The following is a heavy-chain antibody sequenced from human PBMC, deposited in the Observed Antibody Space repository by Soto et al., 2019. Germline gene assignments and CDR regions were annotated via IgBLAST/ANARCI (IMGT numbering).Heavy chain of an antibody. V-gene: IGHV4-30-2*03. J-gene: IGHJ5*02. Sequence: SETLSLTCAVSGGSISSGGYSWSWIRQPPGKGLEWIGYIYYSGSTNYNPSLKSRVTISVDTSKNQFSLKLTSVTAADAALYYCARDCFDSSDYTTNWLDPWGQRTLVTVSS. D-gene: IGHD3-22*01. CDR1: GGSISSGGYS. CDR3: ARDCFDSSDYTTNWLDP. CDR2: IYYSGST.